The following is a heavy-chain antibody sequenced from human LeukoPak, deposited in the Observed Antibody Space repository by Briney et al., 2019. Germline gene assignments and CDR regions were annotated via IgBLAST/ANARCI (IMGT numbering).Heavy chain of an antibody. Sequence: GGSLRLSCAASGFTFSIYAMSWVRQAPGKGLEWVSGTSNSGGNTYYADSVKGRFTICRDNSKNTLYLQMNSLRPEDTAIYYCAKGTSNYSYWGQGTLVAVSS. CDR3: AKGTSNYSY. CDR2: TSNSGGNT. D-gene: IGHD2-21*01. V-gene: IGHV3-23*01. J-gene: IGHJ4*02. CDR1: GFTFSIYA.